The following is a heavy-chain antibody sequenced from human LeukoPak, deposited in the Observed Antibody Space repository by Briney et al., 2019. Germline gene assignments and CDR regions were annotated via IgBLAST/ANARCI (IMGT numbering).Heavy chain of an antibody. J-gene: IGHJ4*02. CDR1: GFTFSSYA. V-gene: IGHV3-23*01. CDR3: AKDRTDYDFWSSPFDY. Sequence: GGSLRLSCAASGFTFSSYAMSWVRQAPGKGLEWVSAISGSGGSTYYADSVKGRFTISRDNSKNTLYLQMNSLRAEDTAVYYCAKDRTDYDFWSSPFDYWGQGTLVTVSS. D-gene: IGHD3-3*01. CDR2: ISGSGGST.